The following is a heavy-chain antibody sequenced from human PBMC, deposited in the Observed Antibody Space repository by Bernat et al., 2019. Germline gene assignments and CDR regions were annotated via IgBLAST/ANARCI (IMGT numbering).Heavy chain of an antibody. CDR3: AGRATRGRFDP. D-gene: IGHD3-10*01. CDR1: GGSISDSTYY. V-gene: IGHV4-39*01. Sequence: QLQLQESGPGLVKPSETLSLTCTVSGGSISDSTYYWLWIRQPPGKGLEWVGTIYYSGSTYYNTSLKSRVTISVATSKNQFSLKMNSVTAADTAVYYCAGRATRGRFDPRGQGTLVTVSS. J-gene: IGHJ5*02. CDR2: IYYSGST.